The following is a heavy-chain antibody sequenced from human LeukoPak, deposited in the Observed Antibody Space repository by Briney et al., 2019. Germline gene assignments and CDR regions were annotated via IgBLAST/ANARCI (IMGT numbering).Heavy chain of an antibody. CDR1: GGSISRGDYY. CDR3: ARPYYYDSRIDP. CDR2: MYYSGST. D-gene: IGHD3-22*01. Sequence: PSETLSLTCTVSGGSISRGDYYWSWIRQPPGKGLEWIGYMYYSGSTYYNPSLKSRVTISVDTSKNQFSLKLSSVTAADTAVYYCARPYYYDSRIDPWGQGTLVTVSS. J-gene: IGHJ5*02. V-gene: IGHV4-30-4*08.